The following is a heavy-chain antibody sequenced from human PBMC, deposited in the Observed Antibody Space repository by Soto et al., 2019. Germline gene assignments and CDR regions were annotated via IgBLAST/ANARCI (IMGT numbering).Heavy chain of an antibody. CDR1: GGTFSSYT. CDR3: ATMHGDTPGFDY. V-gene: IGHV1-69*02. CDR2: IIPILGIA. D-gene: IGHD4-17*01. Sequence: QVQLVQSGAEVKKPGSSVKVSCKASGGTFSSYTISWVRQAPGQGLEWMGRIIPILGIANYAQKFQGRVTITADKSTSTAYMELSSLRSEDTAVYYCATMHGDTPGFDYWGQGTLVTVSS. J-gene: IGHJ4*02.